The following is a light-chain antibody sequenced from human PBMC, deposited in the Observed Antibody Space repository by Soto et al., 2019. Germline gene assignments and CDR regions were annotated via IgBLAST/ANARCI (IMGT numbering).Light chain of an antibody. CDR1: QSVSGN. Sequence: EIVMTQSPATLSVSPGERATLSCRASQSVSGNLAWYQQKPGQPPRLLIYGASTRATGIPARFSGSESGREFTHNISTMQSEDFAVYYCQQYNNWTLTFGGGTKVEIK. CDR2: GAS. CDR3: QQYNNWTLT. V-gene: IGKV3-15*01. J-gene: IGKJ4*01.